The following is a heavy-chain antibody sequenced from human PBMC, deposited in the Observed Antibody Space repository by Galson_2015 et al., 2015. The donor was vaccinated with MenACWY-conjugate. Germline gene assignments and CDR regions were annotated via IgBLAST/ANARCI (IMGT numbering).Heavy chain of an antibody. CDR3: TRDQQYDFWSGSMD. V-gene: IGHV3-23*01. D-gene: IGHD3-3*01. Sequence: SLRLCCAASGFTFNSHAKSWVRHAPGKGLEWVSAITGSGSDTYYADYVEGRFTISRDNSKNTLYLQMSSLRAEDTAVYHCTRDQQYDFWSGSMDGGPGTPVAVSS. CDR2: ITGSGSDT. CDR1: GFTFNSHA. J-gene: IGHJ4*02.